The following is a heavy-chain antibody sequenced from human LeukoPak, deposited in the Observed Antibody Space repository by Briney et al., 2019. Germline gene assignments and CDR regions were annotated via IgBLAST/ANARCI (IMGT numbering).Heavy chain of an antibody. CDR1: GYSIGSGFY. Sequence: SETLSLTCTVSGYSIGSGFYWGWIRQFHGKGLQWIGSIYHSGSTYYNPSLRSRVTISLVTSKNQFSLKLTSVTAADTAVYFCARAGSGTYLSWGDTWGQGTLVTVSS. D-gene: IGHD3-10*01. V-gene: IGHV4-38-2*02. CDR3: ARAGSGTYLSWGDT. CDR2: IYHSGST. J-gene: IGHJ5*02.